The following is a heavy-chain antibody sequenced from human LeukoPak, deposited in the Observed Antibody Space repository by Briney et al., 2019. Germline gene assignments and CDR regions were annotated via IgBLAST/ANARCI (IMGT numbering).Heavy chain of an antibody. J-gene: IGHJ4*02. D-gene: IGHD3-22*01. Sequence: PGGSLRLSCAASGFTFSSYAMSWVRQAPGKGLEWVANIKQDGSEKYYVDSVKGRFTISRDNAKNSLYLQMNGLRAEDTAVYYCVYYDSSGYPGDYWGQGTLVTVSS. CDR1: GFTFSSYA. CDR3: VYYDSSGYPGDY. V-gene: IGHV3-7*01. CDR2: IKQDGSEK.